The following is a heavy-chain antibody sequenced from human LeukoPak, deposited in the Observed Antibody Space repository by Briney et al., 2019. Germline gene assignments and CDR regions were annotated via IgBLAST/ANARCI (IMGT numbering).Heavy chain of an antibody. J-gene: IGHJ4*02. CDR3: ARLPGGSGSYWTYADY. CDR1: GYTFTSYG. Sequence: ASVKVSCKASGYTFTSYGISWVRQAPGQGLEWMGWISAYNGNTNYAQKLQGRVTMTTDTSTNTAYMELRSLRSDDTAVYYCARLPGGSGSYWTYADYWGQGTLVTVSS. CDR2: ISAYNGNT. V-gene: IGHV1-18*01. D-gene: IGHD3-10*01.